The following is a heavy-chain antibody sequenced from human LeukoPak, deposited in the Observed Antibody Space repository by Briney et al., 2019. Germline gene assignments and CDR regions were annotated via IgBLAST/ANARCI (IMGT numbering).Heavy chain of an antibody. D-gene: IGHD3-10*01. CDR1: GFTLNNHG. Sequence: GGSLRLSCAASGFTLNNHGMTWVRQAPGKGLEWVATLIGTAGNTYYADSVKGRFTISRDNSKNILYVQMNSLRVEDTAIYYCARDMGITRVRGVIPHDAVDIWGQGTTVTVSS. CDR2: LIGTAGNT. V-gene: IGHV3-23*01. J-gene: IGHJ3*02. CDR3: ARDMGITRVRGVIPHDAVDI.